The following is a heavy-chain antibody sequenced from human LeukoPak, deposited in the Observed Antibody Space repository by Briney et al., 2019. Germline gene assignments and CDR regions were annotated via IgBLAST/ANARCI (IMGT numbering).Heavy chain of an antibody. Sequence: SETLSLTCAVSGGSISNSDWWSWVRQPPGKGLEWIGEIYHTGSTNYNPPLKSRVTISVDKSKNQFSLNLSSVTAADTAVYYCARRIQLWPYYFDYWGQGTLVTVSS. J-gene: IGHJ4*02. CDR1: GGSISNSDW. D-gene: IGHD5-18*01. V-gene: IGHV4-4*02. CDR2: IYHTGST. CDR3: ARRIQLWPYYFDY.